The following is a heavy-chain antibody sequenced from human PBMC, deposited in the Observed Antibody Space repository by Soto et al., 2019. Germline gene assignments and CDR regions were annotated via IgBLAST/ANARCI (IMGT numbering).Heavy chain of an antibody. V-gene: IGHV2-5*02. CDR2: IYWDDDK. CDR1: GFSLSTSGVG. J-gene: IGHJ4*02. Sequence: QITLKESGPTLVKPTQTLTLTCTFSGFSLSTSGVGVGWIRQPPGKALEWLALIYWDDDKRYSPSLKSRVTITKDNSKNQVVLTMTNMDPVDTATYRCVHGEVAHGYNYFDYWGQGTLVTVSS. CDR3: VHGEVAHGYNYFDY. D-gene: IGHD5-12*01.